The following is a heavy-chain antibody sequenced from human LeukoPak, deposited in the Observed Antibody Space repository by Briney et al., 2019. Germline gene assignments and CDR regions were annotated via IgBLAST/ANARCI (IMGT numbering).Heavy chain of an antibody. CDR2: ISYDGSNK. CDR3: AKDLDGDYMFRAFGI. J-gene: IGHJ3*02. CDR1: GFTFGSYG. V-gene: IGHV3-30*18. D-gene: IGHD4-17*01. Sequence: GGSLRLSCAASGFTFGSYGMHWVRQAPGKGLEWVAVISYDGSNKYYADSVKGRFTISRDNSKNTLYLQMNSPRAEDTAVYYCAKDLDGDYMFRAFGIWGQGTMVTVSS.